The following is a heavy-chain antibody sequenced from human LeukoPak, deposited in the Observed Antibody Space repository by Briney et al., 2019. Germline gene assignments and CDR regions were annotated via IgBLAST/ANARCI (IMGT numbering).Heavy chain of an antibody. D-gene: IGHD5-18*01. CDR1: GFTFSNYA. Sequence: GGSLRLSCAASGFTFSNYAISWVRQAPGKGLEWVSSISSSSSYIYYADSVKGRFTISRDNAKNSLYLQMNSLRAEDTAVYYCARRGYSYGADYWGQGTLVTVSS. V-gene: IGHV3-21*01. CDR3: ARRGYSYGADY. J-gene: IGHJ4*02. CDR2: ISSSSSYI.